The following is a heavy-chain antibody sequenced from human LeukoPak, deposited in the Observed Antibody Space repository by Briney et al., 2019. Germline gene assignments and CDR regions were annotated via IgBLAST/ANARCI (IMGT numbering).Heavy chain of an antibody. D-gene: IGHD2-21*02. J-gene: IGHJ4*02. CDR3: ARQDREVTFVY. CDR2: IYYSGNT. CDR1: GDSISSSSDY. Sequence: NSSETLSLTCTVSGDSISSSSDYWGWIRQPPGKGLEWIGNIYYSGNTYYNPSLKSRVTISVDTSKNQFSLKLSSVTAADTAVYYCARQDREVTFVYWGQGTLVTVSS. V-gene: IGHV4-39*01.